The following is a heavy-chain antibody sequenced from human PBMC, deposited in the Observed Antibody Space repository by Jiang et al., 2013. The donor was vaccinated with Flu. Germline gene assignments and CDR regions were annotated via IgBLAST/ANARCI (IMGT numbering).Heavy chain of an antibody. V-gene: IGHV4-39*01. CDR2: SIIWEH. J-gene: IGHJ4*02. Sequence: ETLSLTCTVSGGSISSSSYYWGWIRQPPGRGWSGLGVSIIWEHLLQPSLKSRVTISVDTSKNQFSLKLSSVTAADTAVYYCARRRCSGGSCHFDYWGQGTLVTVSS. CDR1: GGSISSSSYY. D-gene: IGHD2-15*01. CDR3: ARRRCSGGSCHFDY.